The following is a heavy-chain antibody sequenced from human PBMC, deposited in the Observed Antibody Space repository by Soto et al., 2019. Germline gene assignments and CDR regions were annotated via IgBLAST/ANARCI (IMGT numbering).Heavy chain of an antibody. D-gene: IGHD3-10*01. V-gene: IGHV5-51*01. CDR2: IYPGESDT. CDR3: ARAMVRGKNYYGVDV. J-gene: IGHJ6*02. Sequence: GESLKISCKGSGYSFTSYWIGWVGQMPGKGLEWMGVIYPGESDTRYSPSFQGQVTISADKSISTAYLQWSSLKASDTAMYYCARAMVRGKNYYGVDVWGQGTTVTVSS. CDR1: GYSFTSYW.